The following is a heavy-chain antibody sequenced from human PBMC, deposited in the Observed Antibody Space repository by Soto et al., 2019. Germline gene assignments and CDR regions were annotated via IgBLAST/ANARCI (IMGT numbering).Heavy chain of an antibody. D-gene: IGHD6-13*01. J-gene: IGHJ6*01. CDR3: ARQPDSRDYYYYYGMDV. Sequence: PAESLTISCKVSGYSFTSYWIVWVLQMPGKGLEWMGIIYPADSDTRYSPSFQGQVTVSADKAISTAYLQWSSLKASDTAIYYCARQPDSRDYYYYYGMDVWGQGTTVTVSS. V-gene: IGHV5-51*01. CDR1: GYSFTSYW. CDR2: IYPADSDT.